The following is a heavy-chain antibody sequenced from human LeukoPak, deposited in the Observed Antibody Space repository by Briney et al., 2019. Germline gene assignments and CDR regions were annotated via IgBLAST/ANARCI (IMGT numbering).Heavy chain of an antibody. V-gene: IGHV4-59*01. CDR2: IYYSGST. Sequence: SETLSLTCTVSGGSIGTFYWSWIRQPPGKGLEWIGFIYYSGSTNYNPSLKSRVTMSLDTSKNQFSLKLSSVTAADTAVYYCARDRGAHYDSSGYSSIDVFDMWGQGTTVTVSS. J-gene: IGHJ3*02. D-gene: IGHD3-22*01. CDR1: GGSIGTFY. CDR3: ARDRGAHYDSSGYSSIDVFDM.